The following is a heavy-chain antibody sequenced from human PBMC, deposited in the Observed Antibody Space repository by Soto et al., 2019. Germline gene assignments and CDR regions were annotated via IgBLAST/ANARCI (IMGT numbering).Heavy chain of an antibody. V-gene: IGHV4-34*01. D-gene: IGHD6-19*01. CDR2: INHSGST. CDR3: AGGRRSAVAGTKGSYYCDY. CDR1: GGSFSGYY. J-gene: IGHJ4*02. Sequence: KPSETLSLTCAVYGGSFSGYYWSWIRQPPGKGLEWIGEINHSGSTNYNPSLKSRVTISVDTSKNQFSFKLSSVTGADTAVYYCAGGRRSAVAGTKGSYYCDYWGQGTLVTVSS.